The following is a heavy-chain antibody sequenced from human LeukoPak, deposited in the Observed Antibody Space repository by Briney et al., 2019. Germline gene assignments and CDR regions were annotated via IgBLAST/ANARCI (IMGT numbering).Heavy chain of an antibody. CDR2: VDPEDGET. Sequence: ASVKISCKASGYTFIDYYMHWVQQAPGQGLEWMGRVDPEDGETIYVENFQGRVTITIDTSTDTAYMELSLRSEDTAVYYCARDQRIAAAGADFDYWGQGTLVTVSS. D-gene: IGHD6-13*01. V-gene: IGHV1-69-2*01. CDR3: ARDQRIAAAGADFDY. J-gene: IGHJ4*02. CDR1: GYTFIDYY.